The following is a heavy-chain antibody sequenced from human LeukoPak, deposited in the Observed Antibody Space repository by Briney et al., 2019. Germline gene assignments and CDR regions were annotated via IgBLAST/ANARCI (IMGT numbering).Heavy chain of an antibody. CDR2: INPSGGTT. V-gene: IGHV1-46*01. D-gene: IGHD2-8*01. Sequence: GASVTVSFKASGYTFTSYYMHWVRQAPGQGLEWMGIINPSGGTTIYAQKFQGRVTMTRDTSTSTVYMELSSLRSEDTAVYYCARQRGGQYEDAFDIWGQGTVVTVSS. CDR3: ARQRGGQYEDAFDI. J-gene: IGHJ3*02. CDR1: GYTFTSYY.